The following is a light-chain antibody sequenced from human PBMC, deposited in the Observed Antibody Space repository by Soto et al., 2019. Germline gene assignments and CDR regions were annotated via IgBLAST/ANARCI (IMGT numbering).Light chain of an antibody. CDR1: QSINNY. V-gene: IGKV1-5*01. CDR2: DAS. CDR3: QQYSNYFPWT. J-gene: IGKJ1*01. Sequence: DLQMTQSPSTLSASVGDKVTITCRASQSINNYLAWYQQKPGEAPKLLVFDASNLDGGVPSRFSGGGSATEFTLTINNLQPDDFATYYCQQYSNYFPWTFGQGTKVDIK.